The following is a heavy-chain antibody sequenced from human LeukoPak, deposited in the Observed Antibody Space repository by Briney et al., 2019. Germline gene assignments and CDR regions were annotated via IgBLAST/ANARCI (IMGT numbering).Heavy chain of an antibody. V-gene: IGHV4-59*08. J-gene: IGHJ4*02. CDR1: GFTFSSYS. D-gene: IGHD3-22*01. Sequence: GSLRLSCAASGFTFSSYSMNWVRQAPGKGLEWIGYIYYSGSTNYNPSLKSRVTISVDTSKNQFSLKLSSVTAADTAVYYCARSGYYYDSLDYWGQGALVTVSS. CDR3: ARSGYYYDSLDY. CDR2: IYYSGST.